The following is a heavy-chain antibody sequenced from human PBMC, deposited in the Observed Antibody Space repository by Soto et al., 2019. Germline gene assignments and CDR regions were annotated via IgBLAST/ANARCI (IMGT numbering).Heavy chain of an antibody. CDR3: AKDLNPNSNYFRCYGMDV. CDR2: LSWDGGKR. D-gene: IGHD4-4*01. V-gene: IGHV3-43*01. J-gene: IGHJ6*02. CDR1: GFTFDDYP. Sequence: EVHLVESGGGVVQPGGSLRLSCAASGFTFDDYPMHWVRQVPGKGLEWVSLLSWDGGKRYYADSVKGRFTMSRDNRKNYLYLQMNSLTTDDTALYYCAKDLNPNSNYFRCYGMDVWGQGTTVTVSS.